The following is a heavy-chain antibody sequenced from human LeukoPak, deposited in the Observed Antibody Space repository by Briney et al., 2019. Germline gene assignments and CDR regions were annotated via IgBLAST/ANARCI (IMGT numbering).Heavy chain of an antibody. V-gene: IGHV3-7*01. CDR1: GFTFSNYW. Sequence: PGGSLRLSCAASGFTFSNYWMSWVRQAPGRGLEWVANIKQDGSEKYYVDSVKGRFTISRDNAKNSLYLQMNSLRAEDTAVYYCARDAETSSGYWGQGTLVTVSS. J-gene: IGHJ4*02. CDR3: ARDAETSSGY. CDR2: IKQDGSEK. D-gene: IGHD3-10*01.